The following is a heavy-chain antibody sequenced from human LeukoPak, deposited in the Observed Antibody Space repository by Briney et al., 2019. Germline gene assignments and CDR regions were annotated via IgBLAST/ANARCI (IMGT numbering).Heavy chain of an antibody. D-gene: IGHD3-22*01. V-gene: IGHV3-30*02. CDR2: IRYDGSNK. CDR3: AKGSKVVVITRDHYMDV. Sequence: GGSLRLSCAPSGFIFSNYGMNWVRQAPGKGLEWVAFIRYDGSNKYYADSVKGRFTISRDSSKNTLYLQMNSLRSEDTAVFYCAKGSKVVVITRDHYMDVWGKGTTVTISS. J-gene: IGHJ6*03. CDR1: GFIFSNYG.